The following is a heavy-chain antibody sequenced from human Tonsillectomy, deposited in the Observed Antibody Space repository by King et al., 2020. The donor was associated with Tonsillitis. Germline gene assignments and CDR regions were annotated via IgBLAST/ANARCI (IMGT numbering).Heavy chain of an antibody. V-gene: IGHV3-74*01. CDR2: INSDGSGT. CDR3: ARDPSDSVEVVAAHYAFDM. D-gene: IGHD2-15*01. CDR1: GFTFSKYW. J-gene: IGHJ3*02. Sequence: VQLVESGGGLIQPGGSLRLSCAASGFTFSKYWMHWVRQAPGKGLVWVSRINSDGSGTTYADSVKGRFTISRDNAKNTLYLQMNSLRAEDTAVYYCARDPSDSVEVVAAHYAFDMWGQGTMVTVSS.